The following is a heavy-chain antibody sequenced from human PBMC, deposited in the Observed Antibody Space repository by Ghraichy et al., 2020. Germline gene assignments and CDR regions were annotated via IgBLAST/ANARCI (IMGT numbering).Heavy chain of an antibody. CDR3: TTLSMTVTHGGDY. V-gene: IGHV3-15*01. CDR2: IKTRSSGGTT. J-gene: IGHJ4*02. CDR1: GFTFGDHA. Sequence: GGSLRLSCTVSGFTFGDHAVSWFRQAPGKGLEWVGRIKTRSSGGTTDYAAPVKGRFTISRDDYEKTLYLQMNGLKTDDTGVYYCTTLSMTVTHGGDYWGRGTLVTVSS. D-gene: IGHD4-17*01.